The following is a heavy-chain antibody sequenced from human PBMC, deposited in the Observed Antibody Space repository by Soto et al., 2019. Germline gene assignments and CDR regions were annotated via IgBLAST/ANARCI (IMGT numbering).Heavy chain of an antibody. V-gene: IGHV1-18*04. CDR3: ARDGRVGSARRLVEAFEI. J-gene: IGHJ3*02. Sequence: QVQLLQSGPEVKTPGASVKVSCEASGYTFTSSGISWVRRAPGQGLEWMGWITTYNGDTNYAQNPQGRVTITTDTSTSTAFMELRSLRSDDTAVYYCARDGRVGSARRLVEAFEIWGQGTMVTVSS. CDR2: ITTYNGDT. D-gene: IGHD6-6*01. CDR1: GYTFTSSG.